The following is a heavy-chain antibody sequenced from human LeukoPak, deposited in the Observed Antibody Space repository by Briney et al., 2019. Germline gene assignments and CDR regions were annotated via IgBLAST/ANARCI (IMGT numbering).Heavy chain of an antibody. CDR2: IHYSGST. CDR3: ARLDSSSWEVYFDY. J-gene: IGHJ4*02. V-gene: IGHV4-59*08. CDR1: GGSISSYY. D-gene: IGHD6-13*01. Sequence: SETLSLTCTVSGGSISSYYWSWIRQPPGKGLEWIGYIHYSGSTNYNPSLKSRVTISVDTSKNQFSLKLSFVTAADTAVYYCARLDSSSWEVYFDYWGQGTLVTVSS.